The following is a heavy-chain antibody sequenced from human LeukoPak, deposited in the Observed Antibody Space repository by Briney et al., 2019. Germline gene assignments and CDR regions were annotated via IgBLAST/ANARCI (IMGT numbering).Heavy chain of an antibody. Sequence: ASVKVSCKASGYPFSSYYLHWVRQAPGQGLEWMGWINPNSGGTNYAQKFQGRVTMTRDTSISTAYMEVSRLRSDDTAVYYCARVGGPGYSSGWYGYWGQGTLVTVSS. CDR1: GYPFSSYY. D-gene: IGHD6-19*01. CDR3: ARVGGPGYSSGWYGY. J-gene: IGHJ4*02. V-gene: IGHV1-2*02. CDR2: INPNSGGT.